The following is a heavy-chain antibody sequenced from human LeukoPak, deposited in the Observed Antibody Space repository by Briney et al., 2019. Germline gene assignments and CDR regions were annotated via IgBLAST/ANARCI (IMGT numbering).Heavy chain of an antibody. CDR3: ARDVVEDTAMVWDFDY. Sequence: GGSLRLSCAASGFTFSSYWMHWVRQAPGKGLVWVSRINTDGSSTSYADSVKGRFTISRDNSKNTLYLQMNSLRAEDTAVYYCARDVVEDTAMVWDFDYWGQGTLVTVSS. D-gene: IGHD5-18*01. V-gene: IGHV3-74*01. J-gene: IGHJ4*02. CDR2: INTDGSST. CDR1: GFTFSSYW.